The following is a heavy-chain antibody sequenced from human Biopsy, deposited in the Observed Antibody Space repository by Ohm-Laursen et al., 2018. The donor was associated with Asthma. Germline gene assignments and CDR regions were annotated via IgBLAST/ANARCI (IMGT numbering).Heavy chain of an antibody. D-gene: IGHD4-17*01. V-gene: IGHV1-24*01. CDR2: HDHEEGGT. CDR3: ASDFPKDYVRYNFQF. Sequence: GASVKVSCKISGYSLTDLSMHWVRQAPGQGLEWMGGHDHEEGGTANARRFQGRVTMTEDTSTDTAYMELSSLSSDDTAVHYCASDFPKDYVRYNFQFWGQGTLVTVSS. CDR1: GYSLTDLS. J-gene: IGHJ4*02.